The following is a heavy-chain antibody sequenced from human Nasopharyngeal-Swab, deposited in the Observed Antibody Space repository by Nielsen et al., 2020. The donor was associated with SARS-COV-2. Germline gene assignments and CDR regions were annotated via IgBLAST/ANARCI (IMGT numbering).Heavy chain of an antibody. CDR1: GFTFNNYN. Sequence: GESLKISCAASGFTFNNYNFNWVRQAPGKGLEWVANIKQDGTETYYVDSVKGRFTISRDNAKNSLYLQMNSLRAEDTAVYYCARDGLDYDFWSAYFMDVWGQGTTVTVSS. CDR3: ARDGLDYDFWSAYFMDV. V-gene: IGHV3-7*01. J-gene: IGHJ6*02. CDR2: IKQDGTET. D-gene: IGHD3-3*01.